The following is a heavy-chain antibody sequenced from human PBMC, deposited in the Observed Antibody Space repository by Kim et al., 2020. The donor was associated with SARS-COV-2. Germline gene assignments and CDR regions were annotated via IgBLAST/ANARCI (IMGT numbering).Heavy chain of an antibody. CDR3: AIVSRWGKQLVPYYFEY. CDR2: INTNTGNP. CDR1: GYTLTSYD. V-gene: IGHV7-4-1*02. J-gene: IGHJ4*01. Sequence: ASVKVFCKASGYTLTSYDMNWVRQAPGQGLELMGWINTNTGNPTYAQGFTGRFVFSLDTSVSTAYLQISSLKAEDTAVYYCAIVSRWGKQLVPYYFEYWG. D-gene: IGHD6-13*01.